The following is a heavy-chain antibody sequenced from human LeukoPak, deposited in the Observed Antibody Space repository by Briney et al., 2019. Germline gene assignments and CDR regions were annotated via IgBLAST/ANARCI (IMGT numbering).Heavy chain of an antibody. CDR2: ISSSSYI. CDR1: GFTFSSYS. V-gene: IGHV3-21*01. CDR3: ARSKHCGGDCYFFDY. D-gene: IGHD2-21*02. J-gene: IGHJ4*02. Sequence: GGSLRLSCAASGFTFSSYSMNWVRQAPGKGLEWVSSISSSSYIYYADSVKGRFTISRDNAKNSLYLQMNSLRAEDTAVYYCARSKHCGGDCYFFDYWGQGTLVTVSS.